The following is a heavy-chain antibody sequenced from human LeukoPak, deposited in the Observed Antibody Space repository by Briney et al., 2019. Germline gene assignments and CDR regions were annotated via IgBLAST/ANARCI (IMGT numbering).Heavy chain of an antibody. CDR1: GFTFSNYW. D-gene: IGHD3-22*01. CDR3: AKDSSYDSSGYHDY. V-gene: IGHV3-20*04. Sequence: GGSLRLSCAASGFTFSNYWMHWVRQAPGKGLEWVSGLNRNGDITGYADFVQGRFTISRDNAKNSLYLQMNSLRAEDTALYYCAKDSSYDSSGYHDYWGQGTLVTVSS. CDR2: LNRNGDIT. J-gene: IGHJ4*02.